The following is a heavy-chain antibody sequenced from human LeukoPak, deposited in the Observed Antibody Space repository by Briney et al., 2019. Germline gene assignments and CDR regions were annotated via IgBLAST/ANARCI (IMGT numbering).Heavy chain of an antibody. CDR3: ARGLGYCSSTSCYVGAFDI. CDR2: ISGSGGST. CDR1: GFTFSSYA. Sequence: GGSLRLSCAASGFTFSSYAMSWVRQAPGKGLEWVSAISGSGGSTYYADSVKGRFTISRDNSKNTLYLQMNSLRAEDTAVYYCARGLGYCSSTSCYVGAFDIWGQGTMVTVSS. D-gene: IGHD2-2*01. J-gene: IGHJ3*02. V-gene: IGHV3-23*01.